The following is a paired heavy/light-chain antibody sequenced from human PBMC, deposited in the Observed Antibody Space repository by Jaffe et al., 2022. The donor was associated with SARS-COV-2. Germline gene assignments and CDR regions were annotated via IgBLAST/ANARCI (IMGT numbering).Light chain of an antibody. CDR2: AAS. CDR1: QSISSY. Sequence: DIQMTQSPSSLSASVGDRVTITCRASQSISSYLNWYQQKPGKAPKLLIYAASSLQSGVPSRFSGSGSGTDFTLTISSLQPEDFATYYCQQSYSTRYTFGQGTKLEIK. V-gene: IGKV1-39*01. CDR3: QQSYSTRYT. J-gene: IGKJ2*01.
Heavy chain of an antibody. CDR1: GFTFSSYA. CDR2: ISGSGGST. Sequence: EVQLVESGGGLVQPGGSLRLSCAASGFTFSSYAMSWVRQAPGKGLEWVSAISGSGGSTYYADSVKGRFTISRDNSKNTLYLQMNSLRAEDTAVYYCAKENIHDYVEMAHNWFDPWGQGTLVTVSS. J-gene: IGHJ5*02. V-gene: IGHV3-23*04. CDR3: AKENIHDYVEMAHNWFDP. D-gene: IGHD3-16*01.